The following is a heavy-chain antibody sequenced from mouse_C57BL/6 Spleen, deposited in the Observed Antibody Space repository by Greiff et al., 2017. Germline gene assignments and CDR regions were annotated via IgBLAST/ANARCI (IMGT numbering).Heavy chain of an antibody. CDR1: GYAFSSSW. J-gene: IGHJ4*01. Sequence: VKLVESGPELVKPGASVKISCKASGYAFSSSWMNWVKQRPGQGLEWIGRIYPGDGDTNYNGKFKGKATLTADKSSSTAYMQLSSLTSEDSAVYFCASTVVDAMDYWGQGTSVTVSS. CDR3: ASTVVDAMDY. V-gene: IGHV1-82*01. CDR2: IYPGDGDT. D-gene: IGHD1-1*01.